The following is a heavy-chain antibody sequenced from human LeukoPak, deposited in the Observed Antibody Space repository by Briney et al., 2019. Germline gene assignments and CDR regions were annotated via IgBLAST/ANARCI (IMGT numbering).Heavy chain of an antibody. Sequence: SETLSLTCTVSGGSISSSSYYWGWIRQPPGKGLEWIGSIYYSGSTYYNPSLKSRVTISVDTSKNQFSLKLSSVTAADTAVYYCARWGELSGDYWGQGTLVTVSS. V-gene: IGHV4-39*07. CDR1: GGSISSSSYY. CDR3: ARWGELSGDY. CDR2: IYYSGST. J-gene: IGHJ4*02. D-gene: IGHD3-16*02.